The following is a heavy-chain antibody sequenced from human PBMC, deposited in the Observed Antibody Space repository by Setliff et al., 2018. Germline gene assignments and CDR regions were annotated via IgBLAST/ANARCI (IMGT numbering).Heavy chain of an antibody. D-gene: IGHD2-2*02. CDR3: AKDGFQLLDPYYFDY. V-gene: IGHV3-30*02. CDR2: IRYDGSNK. CDR1: GFTFSSYG. J-gene: IGHJ4*02. Sequence: GGSLRLSCAASGFTFSSYGMHWVREAPGKGLEWVAFIRYDGSNKYYADSVKGRFTISRDNSKNTLYLQMNSLRAEDTAVYYCAKDGFQLLDPYYFDYWGQGTLVTVSS.